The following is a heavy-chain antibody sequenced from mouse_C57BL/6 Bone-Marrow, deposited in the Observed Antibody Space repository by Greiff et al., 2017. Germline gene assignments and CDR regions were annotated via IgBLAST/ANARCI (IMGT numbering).Heavy chain of an antibody. CDR2: ISNGGGST. CDR1: GFTFSDYY. Sequence: EVKLMESGGGLVQPGGSLKLSCAASGFTFSDYYMYWVRQTPEKRLEWVAYISNGGGSTYYPDTVKGRFTISRDNAKNTLYLQMSRLKSEDTAMYYCARHYDYWGQGTLVTVSA. D-gene: IGHD2-3*01. CDR3: ARHYDY. J-gene: IGHJ3*01. V-gene: IGHV5-12*01.